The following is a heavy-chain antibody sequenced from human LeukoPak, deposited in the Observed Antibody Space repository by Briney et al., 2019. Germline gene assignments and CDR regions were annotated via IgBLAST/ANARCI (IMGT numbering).Heavy chain of an antibody. CDR2: IYYSGSI. Sequence: SETLSLTCTVSGGSISSYYWSWIRQPPGKGLEWIGYIYYSGSINYNPSLKSRVTISVDTSKNQFSLKLSSVTAADTAVYYCASLWFGEFTFDYWGQGTLVTVSS. V-gene: IGHV4-59*08. CDR3: ASLWFGEFTFDY. CDR1: GGSISSYY. D-gene: IGHD3-10*01. J-gene: IGHJ4*02.